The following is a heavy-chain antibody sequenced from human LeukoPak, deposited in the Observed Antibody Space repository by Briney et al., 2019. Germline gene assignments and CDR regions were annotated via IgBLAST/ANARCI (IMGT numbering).Heavy chain of an antibody. V-gene: IGHV1-2*02. CDR3: ARDYWGSENWFDP. Sequence: ASVKVSCKASGYTFTGYYMHWVRQAPGQGLEWMGWINPNSGGTNYAQKFQGRVTMTRDTSISTAYMELSRLRSDDTAVYCCARDYWGSENWFDPWGQGTLVTVSS. D-gene: IGHD7-27*01. J-gene: IGHJ5*02. CDR2: INPNSGGT. CDR1: GYTFTGYY.